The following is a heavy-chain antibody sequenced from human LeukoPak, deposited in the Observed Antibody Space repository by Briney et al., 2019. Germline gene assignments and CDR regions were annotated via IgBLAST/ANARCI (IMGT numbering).Heavy chain of an antibody. CDR3: ATDFIAAAGWGRDGY. Sequence: WASVKVSCKASGYTFTSYDINWVRQATGQGLEWMGWMSPNSGNTGYAQKFQGRVTMTEDTSTDTANMELSSLRSEDTAVYYCATDFIAAAGWGRDGYWGQGTLVTVSS. V-gene: IGHV1-8*02. D-gene: IGHD6-13*01. CDR2: MSPNSGNT. J-gene: IGHJ4*02. CDR1: GYTFTSYD.